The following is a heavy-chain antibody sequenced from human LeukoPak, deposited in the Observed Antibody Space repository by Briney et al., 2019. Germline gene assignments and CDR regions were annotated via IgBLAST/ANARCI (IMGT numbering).Heavy chain of an antibody. CDR2: ISGSGGST. V-gene: IGHV3-23*01. CDR3: AKDKRGGDSGSYQDDAFDI. Sequence: GGSLRLSCEASGFTFSSYAMSWVRQAPGKGLEWVSAISGSGGSTYYADSVKGRFTISRDNSKNTLYLQMNSLRAEDTAVFYCAKDKRGGDSGSYQDDAFDIWGQGTMVTVFS. J-gene: IGHJ3*02. CDR1: GFTFSSYA. D-gene: IGHD1-26*01.